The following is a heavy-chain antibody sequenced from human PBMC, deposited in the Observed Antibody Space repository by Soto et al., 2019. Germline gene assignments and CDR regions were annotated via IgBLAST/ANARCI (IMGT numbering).Heavy chain of an antibody. V-gene: IGHV3-30-3*01. CDR2: ISYDGSNK. J-gene: IGHJ4*02. Sequence: GGSLRLSCAASGFTFSSYAMHWVRQAPGKGLEWVAVISYDGSNKYYADSVKGRFTISRDNSKNTLYLQMNSLRAEDTAVYYCARDPGVTYDSSGYYPVVGFDYWGQGTLVTVSS. CDR3: ARDPGVTYDSSGYYPVVGFDY. D-gene: IGHD3-22*01. CDR1: GFTFSSYA.